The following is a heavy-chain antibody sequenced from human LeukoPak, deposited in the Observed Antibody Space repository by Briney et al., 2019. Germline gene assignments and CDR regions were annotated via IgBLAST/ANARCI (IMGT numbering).Heavy chain of an antibody. CDR3: ARDAQISSWYEGFDY. CDR1: GGSISSRSYY. J-gene: IGHJ4*02. Sequence: TSETLSLTCTVSGGSISSRSYYWGWIRQPPGKGLEWIGSIYYGGSTHYNLSLKSRVTISVDTSKNQFSLKLSSVTAADTAVYYCARDAQISSWYEGFDYWGQGTLVTVSS. V-gene: IGHV4-39*07. D-gene: IGHD6-13*01. CDR2: IYYGGST.